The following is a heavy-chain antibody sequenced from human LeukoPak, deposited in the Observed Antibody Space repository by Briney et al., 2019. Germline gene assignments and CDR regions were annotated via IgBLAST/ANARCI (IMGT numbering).Heavy chain of an antibody. Sequence: ASVKVSCKTSGYTFTGYYMHWVRQAPGQGLEWMGWINPNSGGTNYAQKFQGRVTMTRDTSISTASMELSRLRSDDTAVYYCARSRTAVGITMIVVVTPHFDYWGQGTLVTVSS. CDR3: ARSRTAVGITMIVVVTPHFDY. CDR2: INPNSGGT. J-gene: IGHJ4*02. CDR1: GYTFTGYY. V-gene: IGHV1-2*02. D-gene: IGHD3-22*01.